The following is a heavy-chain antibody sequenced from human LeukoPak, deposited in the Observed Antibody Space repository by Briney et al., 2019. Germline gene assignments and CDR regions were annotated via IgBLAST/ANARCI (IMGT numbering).Heavy chain of an antibody. CDR2: IKKDGSKE. Sequence: GGSLRLSCAASGFTFNNYRMNWVRQAPGKGLEWVADIKKDGSKEDYADSVKGRFTVSRDNVKNSLYLQMNSLRAEDTAVYYCARRIVDAFDFWGQGTMVTVSS. CDR1: GFTFNNYR. V-gene: IGHV3-7*01. J-gene: IGHJ3*01. D-gene: IGHD1-26*01. CDR3: ARRIVDAFDF.